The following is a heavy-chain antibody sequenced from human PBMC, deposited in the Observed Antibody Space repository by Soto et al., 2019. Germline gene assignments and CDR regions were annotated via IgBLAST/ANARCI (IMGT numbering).Heavy chain of an antibody. CDR2: ISSSSNTI. CDR1: GLTLSSYG. J-gene: IGHJ4*02. CDR3: ATSGWSY. Sequence: EVQLVESGGGLVQPGGSLRLSCAASGLTLSSYGMNWVRQAPGKGLECISYISSSSNTIYYTDSVKGRFTISRDNARTSLSLQMNSLRAEDTAVYYCATSGWSYWSQGTLVTVSS. D-gene: IGHD6-19*01. V-gene: IGHV3-48*01.